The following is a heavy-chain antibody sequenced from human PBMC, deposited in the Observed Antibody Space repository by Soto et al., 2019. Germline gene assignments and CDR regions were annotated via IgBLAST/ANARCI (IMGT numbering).Heavy chain of an antibody. V-gene: IGHV3-7*01. CDR3: ARVSRRNTFDV. Sequence: PGGSLRLSCAASGFTFNSYWMTWVRQAPGKGLEWVANINTDGSQKHSVDSVKGRFTFSRDNGKNSLYLQMNSLRVEDTAVYYCARVSRRNTFDVWGQGTMVTVPS. J-gene: IGHJ3*01. CDR2: INTDGSQK. CDR1: GFTFNSYW.